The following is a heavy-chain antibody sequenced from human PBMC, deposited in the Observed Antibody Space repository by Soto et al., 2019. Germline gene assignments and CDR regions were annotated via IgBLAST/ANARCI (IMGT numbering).Heavy chain of an antibody. Sequence: GWSLRLSCASSVFTFIDAWMSWVRQAPGKGLDWVGRIKSKSDGGTTEYAAPVRGRFTISRDDSKNTLYLQMNSLKTEDTAVYYCTTDLWRIAVVVGSTGYFNPWGQGTPVTVSS. CDR3: TTDLWRIAVVVGSTGYFNP. J-gene: IGHJ5*02. CDR2: IKSKSDGGTT. V-gene: IGHV3-15*01. CDR1: VFTFIDAW. D-gene: IGHD2-15*01.